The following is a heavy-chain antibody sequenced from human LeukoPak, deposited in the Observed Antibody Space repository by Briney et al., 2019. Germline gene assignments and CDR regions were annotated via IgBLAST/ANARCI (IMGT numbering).Heavy chain of an antibody. Sequence: GASVKVSCKVFGYTLTELSMHWVRQAPGKGLEWMGGFDPEDGETIYAQKFQGRVTMTEDTSTDTAYMELSSLRSEDTAVYYCATATRTITMGILFDYWGQGTLVTVSS. D-gene: IGHD3-10*01. V-gene: IGHV1-24*01. CDR2: FDPEDGET. CDR3: ATATRTITMGILFDY. J-gene: IGHJ4*02. CDR1: GYTLTELS.